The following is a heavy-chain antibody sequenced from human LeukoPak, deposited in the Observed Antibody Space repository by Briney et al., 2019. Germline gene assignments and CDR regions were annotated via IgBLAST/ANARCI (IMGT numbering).Heavy chain of an antibody. CDR2: IKQDGSEK. CDR1: GVSLSGYY. V-gene: IGHV3-7*01. Sequence: PSETLSLTCAVSGVSLSGYYWGWIRQAPGKGLEWVANIKQDGSEKYYVDSVKGRFTISRDNAKNSLYLQMNSLRAEDTAVYYCARESGWLQGHDAFDIWGQGTMVTVSS. J-gene: IGHJ3*02. CDR3: ARESGWLQGHDAFDI. D-gene: IGHD5-24*01.